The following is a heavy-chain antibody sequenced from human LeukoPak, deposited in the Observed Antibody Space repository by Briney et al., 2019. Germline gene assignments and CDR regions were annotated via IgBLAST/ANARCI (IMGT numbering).Heavy chain of an antibody. J-gene: IGHJ4*02. CDR1: DYALTSVG. CDR3: ARAGSGSRWYFDY. Sequence: ASVKVSCKASDYALTSVGITWVRQAPGQGGEWMGWISPYNSDTRYVQKLQGRVTMNTDTSTSTAYMELRSLRFADTAVYYCARAGSGSRWYFDYWGQGTLVTVSS. D-gene: IGHD6-19*01. CDR2: ISPYNSDT. V-gene: IGHV1-18*01.